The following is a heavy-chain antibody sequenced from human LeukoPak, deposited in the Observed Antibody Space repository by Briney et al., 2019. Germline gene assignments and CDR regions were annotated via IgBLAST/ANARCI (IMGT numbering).Heavy chain of an antibody. D-gene: IGHD4-17*01. CDR1: GGSISTKIYY. Sequence: SEPLSLTCTVSGGSISTKIYYWGWIRQPPGKGLEWIGSIFYSGSTYYNPSLESRVTISVDTSKNQFSLKLTSVTAADTAVYYCARSPDYRDQAPFDPWGQGTQVTVSS. J-gene: IGHJ5*02. CDR2: IFYSGST. V-gene: IGHV4-39*01. CDR3: ARSPDYRDQAPFDP.